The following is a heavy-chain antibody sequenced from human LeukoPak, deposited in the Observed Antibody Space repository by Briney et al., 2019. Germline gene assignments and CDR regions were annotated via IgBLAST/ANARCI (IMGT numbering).Heavy chain of an antibody. D-gene: IGHD1-26*01. CDR3: ARDNSGSYFDY. Sequence: GGSLRLSCAASGFTFSNYNMNWVRQAPGKGLEWVSSISSSSSYIYYADSVKGRFTISRDNAKNSLYLQMNSLRAEDTAVYYCARDNSGSYFDYWGQGTLVTVSS. CDR2: ISSSSSYI. V-gene: IGHV3-21*01. CDR1: GFTFSNYN. J-gene: IGHJ4*02.